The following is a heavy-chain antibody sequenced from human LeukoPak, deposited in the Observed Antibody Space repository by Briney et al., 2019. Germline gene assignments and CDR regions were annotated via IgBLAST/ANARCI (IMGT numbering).Heavy chain of an antibody. Sequence: QSGGSLGLSCAASGFTFSSYAMSWVRQAPGKGLEWASAISGSGGSTYYADSVKGRFTISRDNSKNTLYLQMNSLRAEDTAVYYCAKTTQWLPYYFDYWGQGTLVTVSS. J-gene: IGHJ4*02. CDR1: GFTFSSYA. V-gene: IGHV3-23*01. CDR2: ISGSGGST. D-gene: IGHD6-19*01. CDR3: AKTTQWLPYYFDY.